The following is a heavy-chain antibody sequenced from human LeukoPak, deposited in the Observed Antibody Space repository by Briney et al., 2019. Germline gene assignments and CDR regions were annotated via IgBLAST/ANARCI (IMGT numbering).Heavy chain of an antibody. CDR1: GFTFSSYG. CDR3: AKKSGSSLGFYFDY. V-gene: IGHV3-23*01. CDR2: ISGSGGST. D-gene: IGHD1-26*01. Sequence: GGSLRLSCAASGFTFSSYGMSWVRQAPGKGLEWVSAISGSGGSTYYADSVKGRFTISRDNSKNTLYLQMNSLRAEDTAVYYCAKKSGSSLGFYFDYWGQGTLVTVSS. J-gene: IGHJ4*02.